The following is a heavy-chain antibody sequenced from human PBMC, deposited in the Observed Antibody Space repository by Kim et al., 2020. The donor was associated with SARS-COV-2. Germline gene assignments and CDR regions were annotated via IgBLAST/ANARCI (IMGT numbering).Heavy chain of an antibody. D-gene: IGHD1-20*01. Sequence: GGSLRLSCAASGFTFSSYAMHWVRQAPGKGLEWVAVISYDGSNKYYADSVKGRFTISRDNSKNTLDLQMNSLRAEDTAVYYCARDANVLITSNLPEVHY. V-gene: IGHV3-30*04. CDR1: GFTFSSYA. CDR3: ARDANVLITSNLPEVHY. J-gene: IGHJ6*01. CDR2: ISYDGSNK.